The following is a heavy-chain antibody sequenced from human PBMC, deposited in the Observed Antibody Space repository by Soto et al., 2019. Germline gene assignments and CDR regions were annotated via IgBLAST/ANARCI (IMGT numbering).Heavy chain of an antibody. V-gene: IGHV3-23*01. CDR1: GFTFSSYA. CDR2: ISSSGGST. CDR3: AKDSSSNSYNWFDP. J-gene: IGHJ5*02. Sequence: GGSLRLSWAASGFTFSSYAMRWVRQAPGKGLEYVSAISSSGGSTYYADSVKGRFTISRDNSKNTLYLQMNSLRAEDTAVYYCAKDSSSNSYNWFDPWGQGTLVTVSS. D-gene: IGHD6-6*01.